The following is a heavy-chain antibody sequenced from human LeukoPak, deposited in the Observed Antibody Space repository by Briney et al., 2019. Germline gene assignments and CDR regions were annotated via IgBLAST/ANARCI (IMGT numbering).Heavy chain of an antibody. CDR2: INPNSGGT. D-gene: IGHD3-3*01. CDR3: ASATIFGVVTGVWFDP. J-gene: IGHJ5*02. V-gene: IGHV1-2*02. Sequence: ASVKVSCKASGYTFTGYYMHWVRQAPGQGLEWMGWINPNSGGTNYAQKFQGRVTMTRDTSISTAYMELSRLRSDDTAVYYCASATIFGVVTGVWFDPWGQGTLVTVSS. CDR1: GYTFTGYY.